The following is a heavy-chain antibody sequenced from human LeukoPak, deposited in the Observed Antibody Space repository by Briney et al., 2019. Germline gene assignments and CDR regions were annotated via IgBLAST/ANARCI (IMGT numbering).Heavy chain of an antibody. CDR1: GGSFSGYY. CDR3: ARGNYYDSSGYYRIFDY. J-gene: IGHJ4*02. CDR2: INHSGNT. V-gene: IGHV4-34*01. D-gene: IGHD3-22*01. Sequence: SETLSLTCAVNGGSFSGYYWSWIRQPPGKGLEWIGEINHSGNTNYNPSLKSRVTISVDTSKNQFSLKLSSVTAADTAVYYCARGNYYDSSGYYRIFDYWGQGTLVTVSS.